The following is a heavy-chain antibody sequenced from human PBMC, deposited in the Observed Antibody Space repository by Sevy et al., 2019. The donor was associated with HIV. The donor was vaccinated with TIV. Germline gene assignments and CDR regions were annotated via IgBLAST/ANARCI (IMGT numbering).Heavy chain of an antibody. Sequence: GGSLRLSCAASGFTFSSYAMSWVRQAPGKGLEWVSAISGSGGSTYYADSVKGRFTISRDNSKNTLYLQMNSLRAEDTAVYYCARAKYGDYDGYWYFNLWGRGTLVTVSS. V-gene: IGHV3-23*01. CDR1: GFTFSSYA. D-gene: IGHD4-17*01. J-gene: IGHJ2*01. CDR3: ARAKYGDYDGYWYFNL. CDR2: ISGSGGST.